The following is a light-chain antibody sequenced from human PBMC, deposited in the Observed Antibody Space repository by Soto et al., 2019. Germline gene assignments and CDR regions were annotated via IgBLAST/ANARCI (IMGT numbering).Light chain of an antibody. CDR1: SGGLNGYNY. J-gene: IGLJ1*01. V-gene: IGLV2-14*01. CDR2: EVK. Sequence: QSALTQPASVSGSPGQSITISCTGTSGGLNGYNYVSWYQHHPGNAPTLILYEVKNRPSGVPDRFSGSKSGTSASLAISGLRSDDEADYFCATWDDSLNGFYVFGTGTKLTVL. CDR3: ATWDDSLNGFYV.